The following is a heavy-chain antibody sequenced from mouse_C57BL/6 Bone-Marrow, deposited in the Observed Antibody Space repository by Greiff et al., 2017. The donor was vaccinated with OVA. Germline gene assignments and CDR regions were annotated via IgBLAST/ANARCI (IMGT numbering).Heavy chain of an antibody. V-gene: IGHV1-26*01. D-gene: IGHD4-1*01. Sequence: VQLKQSGPELVKPGASVKISCKASGYTFTDYYMNWVKQSHGKSLEWIGDINPNNGGTSYNQKFKGKATLTVDKSSSTAYMELRSLTSEDSAVYYCANWGAWFAYWGQGTLVTVSA. CDR2: INPNNGGT. CDR3: ANWGAWFAY. CDR1: GYTFTDYY. J-gene: IGHJ3*01.